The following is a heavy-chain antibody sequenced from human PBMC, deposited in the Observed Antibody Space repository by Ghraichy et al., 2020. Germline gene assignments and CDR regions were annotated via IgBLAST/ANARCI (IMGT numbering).Heavy chain of an antibody. J-gene: IGHJ3*02. Sequence: ASVKVSCKASGYTFTSYGISWVRQAPGQGLEWMGWISAYNGNTNYAQKLQGRVTMTTDTSTSTAYMELRSLRSDDTAVYYCARTYPFVGGSGYYTGDAFDIWGQGTMVTVSS. CDR3: ARTYPFVGGSGYYTGDAFDI. D-gene: IGHD3-3*01. V-gene: IGHV1-18*04. CDR2: ISAYNGNT. CDR1: GYTFTSYG.